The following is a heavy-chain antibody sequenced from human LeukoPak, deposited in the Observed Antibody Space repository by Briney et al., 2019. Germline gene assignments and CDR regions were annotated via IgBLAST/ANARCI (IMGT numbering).Heavy chain of an antibody. CDR3: AKSGGHCGSTSCYSAGDY. Sequence: ASVKVSCKASGGTFTSYAISWMRQAPGQGLEWMGGIIPNFGTANYAQKFQGRVTITADESTSTAYMELSSRRSEDTAVYYCAKSGGHCGSTSCYSAGDYWGQGTLVTVSS. J-gene: IGHJ4*02. CDR1: GGTFTSYA. CDR2: IIPNFGTA. D-gene: IGHD2-2*02. V-gene: IGHV1-69*13.